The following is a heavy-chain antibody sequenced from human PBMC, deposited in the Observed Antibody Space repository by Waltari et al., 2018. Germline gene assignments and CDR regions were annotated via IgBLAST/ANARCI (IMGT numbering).Heavy chain of an antibody. J-gene: IGHJ5*01. CDR1: GGSITTSYYN. V-gene: IGHV4-39*01. CDR2: ISYSGST. CDR3: ARHPTGFPNWFDS. Sequence: QLQLQESGPGLVKPSETLSLTCTVSGGSITTSYYNWGWIRQPPGKGLEWIATISYSGSTYYTPSLKSRVTISADTSKSQFSLKLSSVTAADTALYYCARHPTGFPNWFDSWGQGTLVTVSS.